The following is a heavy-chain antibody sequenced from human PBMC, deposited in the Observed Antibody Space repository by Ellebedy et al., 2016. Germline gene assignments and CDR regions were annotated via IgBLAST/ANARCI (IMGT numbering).Heavy chain of an antibody. Sequence: GESLKISXAASGFIFSKYGMAWVRQAPGKGLEWVSAINNDGVHTWYRDSVRGRFTLSRDNSKNTLSLEMNSLRVEDTAVYYCVKEIGNSRPFDYWGQGVLVTVSS. D-gene: IGHD5-12*01. CDR2: INNDGVHT. CDR3: VKEIGNSRPFDY. V-gene: IGHV3-23*01. CDR1: GFIFSKYG. J-gene: IGHJ4*02.